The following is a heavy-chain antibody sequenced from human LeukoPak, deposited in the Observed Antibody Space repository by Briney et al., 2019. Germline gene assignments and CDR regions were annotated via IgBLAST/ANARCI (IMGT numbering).Heavy chain of an antibody. CDR3: ARVPYYYGSGSFDY. D-gene: IGHD3-10*01. CDR2: IYYSGST. J-gene: IGHJ4*02. CDR1: GGSIRNSSFY. Sequence: SETLSLTCAVSGGSIRNSSFYWGWIRQPPGKGLEWIRYIYYSGSTYYNPSLKSRVTISVDTSKNQFSLKLSSVTAADTAVYYCARVPYYYGSGSFDYWGQGTLVTVSS. V-gene: IGHV4-31*11.